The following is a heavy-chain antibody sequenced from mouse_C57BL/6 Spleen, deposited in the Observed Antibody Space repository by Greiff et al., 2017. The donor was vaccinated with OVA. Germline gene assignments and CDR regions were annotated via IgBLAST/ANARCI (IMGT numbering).Heavy chain of an antibody. D-gene: IGHD2-4*01. CDR1: GFTFSNYW. V-gene: IGHV6-3*01. CDR2: IRLKSDNYAT. Sequence: EVKLMESGGGLVQPGGSMKLSCVASGFTFSNYWMNWVRQSPEKGLEWVAQIRLKSDNYATHYAESVKGRFTISRDDSKSSVYLQMNNLRAEDTGIYYCTGVGLRRGWFAYWGQGTLVTVSA. J-gene: IGHJ3*01. CDR3: TGVGLRRGWFAY.